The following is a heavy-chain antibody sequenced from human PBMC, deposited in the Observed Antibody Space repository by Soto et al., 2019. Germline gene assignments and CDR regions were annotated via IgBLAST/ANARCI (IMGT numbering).Heavy chain of an antibody. CDR1: GFTFSTYW. J-gene: IGHJ6*02. CDR2: IKQDGSEK. Sequence: PGGSLRLSCAASGFTFSTYWMNWVRQAPGKGLEWVANIKQDGSEKYYVDSVKGRFAISRDNAKDSPFLQMNNLRAEDTAVYYCVRDWSTFWGMDVWGQGTTVTVSS. V-gene: IGHV3-7*01. CDR3: VRDWSTFWGMDV.